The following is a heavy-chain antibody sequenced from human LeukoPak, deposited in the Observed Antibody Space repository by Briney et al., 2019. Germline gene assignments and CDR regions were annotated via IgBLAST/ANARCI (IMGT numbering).Heavy chain of an antibody. CDR3: AGGGEYYYDSSGYSPSDY. CDR1: GGSFSGYY. CDR2: INHSGGT. J-gene: IGHJ4*02. D-gene: IGHD3-22*01. V-gene: IGHV4-34*01. Sequence: SETLSLACAVYGGSFSGYYWSWIRQPPGKGLEWIGEINHSGGTNYNPSLKSRVTISVDTSKNQFSLKLGSVTAADTAVYYCAGGGEYYYDSSGYSPSDYWGQGTLVTVSS.